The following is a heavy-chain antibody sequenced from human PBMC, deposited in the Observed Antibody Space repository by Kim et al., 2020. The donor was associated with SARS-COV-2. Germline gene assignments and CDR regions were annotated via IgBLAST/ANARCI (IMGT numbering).Heavy chain of an antibody. J-gene: IGHJ4*02. CDR3: ARDLSSGWYGAFDY. CDR2: ISYDGSNK. CDR1: GFTFSSYA. Sequence: GGSLRLSCAASGFTFSSYAMHWVRQAPGKGLEWVAVISYDGSNKYYADSVKGRFTISRDNSKNTLYLQMNSLRAEDTAVYYCARDLSSGWYGAFDYWGQGTLVTVSS. D-gene: IGHD6-19*01. V-gene: IGHV3-30*04.